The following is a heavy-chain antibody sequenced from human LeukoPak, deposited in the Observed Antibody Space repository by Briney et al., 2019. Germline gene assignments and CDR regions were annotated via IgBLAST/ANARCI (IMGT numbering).Heavy chain of an antibody. Sequence: PGGSLRLSCAASGFTVSSSYMNWVRQAPGKGLEWVSVIDRDSATRYADSVKGRFTISRDNSKNTLYLQMNSLTAEDTAVYYCAREMTTITRYFHYWGQGTLVTVSS. J-gene: IGHJ4*02. CDR1: GFTVSSSY. CDR2: IDRDSAT. V-gene: IGHV3-53*01. D-gene: IGHD5-24*01. CDR3: AREMTTITRYFHY.